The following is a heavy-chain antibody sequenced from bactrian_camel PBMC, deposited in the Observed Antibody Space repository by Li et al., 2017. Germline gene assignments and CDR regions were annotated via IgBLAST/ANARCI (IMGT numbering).Heavy chain of an antibody. Sequence: HVQLVESGGGLVQPGGSLRLSCAASGFTFSSYYMTWVRQAPGKGLEWVSSIYSDGGGTYYADSVKGRFTISQDSDKHTLFLQMSSLKPEDTAMYYCAAHPTDPGYLGRCRMTDFRYWGQGTQVTVS. CDR3: AAHPTDPGYLGRCRMTDFRY. CDR1: GFTFSSYY. CDR2: IYSDGGGT. V-gene: IGHV3S6*01. J-gene: IGHJ6*01. D-gene: IGHD3*01.